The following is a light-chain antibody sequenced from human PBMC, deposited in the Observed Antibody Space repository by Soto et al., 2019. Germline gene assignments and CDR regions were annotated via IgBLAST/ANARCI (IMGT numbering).Light chain of an antibody. CDR1: QGISSY. V-gene: IGKV1-9*01. CDR2: AAS. CDR3: QHLNSYPPT. Sequence: DIQLTQSPSLLSASVGDRVTITCRASQGISSYLAWYQQKPGKAPKLLIYAASTLQSGVPSRFSGSGSGTEFTLTISSLQPEYFSTDYCQHLNSYPPTFGQGTKL. J-gene: IGKJ1*01.